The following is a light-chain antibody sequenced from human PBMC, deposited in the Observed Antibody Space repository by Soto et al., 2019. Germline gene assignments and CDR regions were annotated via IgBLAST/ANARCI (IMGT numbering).Light chain of an antibody. Sequence: QSVLTQPPSASGTPGQRVTISCSGSSSNIGINHVYWYQQFPGTAPKLLMYRSDQRPPGVPDRFSGSKSGTSASLAISGLRSDDEAEYYCSARDDSLSGVVFGGGTKLTVL. V-gene: IGLV1-47*01. CDR2: RSD. CDR1: SSNIGINH. J-gene: IGLJ2*01. CDR3: SARDDSLSGVV.